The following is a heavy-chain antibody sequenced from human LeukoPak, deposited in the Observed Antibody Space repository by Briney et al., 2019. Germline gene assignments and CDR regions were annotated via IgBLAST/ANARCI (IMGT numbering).Heavy chain of an antibody. V-gene: IGHV4-4*07. CDR3: ARLFYSSGWYVGY. CDR2: LHTSGST. CDR1: GGSISSYY. D-gene: IGHD6-19*01. J-gene: IGHJ4*02. Sequence: SETLSLTCTVSGGSISSYYWSWIRQPAGEGLEWIGRLHTSGSTHYNPSLKSRVTMSVDTSKNQFSLKLSSVTAADTAVYYCARLFYSSGWYVGYWGQGTLVTVSS.